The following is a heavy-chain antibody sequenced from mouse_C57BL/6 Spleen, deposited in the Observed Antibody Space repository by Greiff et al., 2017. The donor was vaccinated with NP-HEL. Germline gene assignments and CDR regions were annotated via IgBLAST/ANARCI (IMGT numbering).Heavy chain of an antibody. CDR3: ARTTTVVATPIFDY. V-gene: IGHV1-69*01. CDR1: GYTFTSYW. Sequence: QVQLQQPGAELVMPGASVKLSCKASGYTFTSYWMHWVKQRPGQGLEWIGEIDPSDSYTNYNQKFKGKSTLTVDKSSSTAYVQLSSLTSEDSAVYYGARTTTVVATPIFDYWGQGTTLTVSS. D-gene: IGHD1-1*01. CDR2: IDPSDSYT. J-gene: IGHJ2*01.